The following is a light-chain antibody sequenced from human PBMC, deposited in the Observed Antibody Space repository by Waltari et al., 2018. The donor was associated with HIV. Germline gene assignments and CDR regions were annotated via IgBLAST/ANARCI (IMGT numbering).Light chain of an antibody. V-gene: IGLV6-57*02. CDR2: EDD. J-gene: IGLJ3*02. CDR1: SGSVASNH. Sequence: ILTQPHSVSESPGKTVIISCTGSSGSVASNHLQWYQLRPGNAPRTVIYEDDKRPSGVPDRFSGSIDGSSNSASLIISGLKPEDEGDYYCQSYDNSNWVFGGGTKLTV. CDR3: QSYDNSNWV.